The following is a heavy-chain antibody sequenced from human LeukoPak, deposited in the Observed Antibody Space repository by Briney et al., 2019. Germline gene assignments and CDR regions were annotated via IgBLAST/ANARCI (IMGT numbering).Heavy chain of an antibody. Sequence: ASVKVSCKASVYTFTEYYMRWVRQAPGQGPEWLGWINPNSGGTNYAQKFQGRVSMTRDTSISTAYMELSRLRSDYTAVCYCTREEVIAAAGPTLDYWGQGALVTVPS. CDR3: TREEVIAAAGPTLDY. J-gene: IGHJ4*02. CDR1: VYTFTEYY. CDR2: INPNSGGT. D-gene: IGHD6-13*01. V-gene: IGHV1-2*02.